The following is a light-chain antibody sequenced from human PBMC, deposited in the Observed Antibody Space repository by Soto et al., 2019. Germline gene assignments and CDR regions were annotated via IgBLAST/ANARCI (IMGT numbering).Light chain of an antibody. CDR3: QQLNTFPVT. Sequence: DIQLTQSPSFLSASVGDRVTITCRANQGISSYLAWYQQTPGKAPKLLIYASSTLQSGVPSRFRGSGSGTEFTLTIHSLQPEDFATYYCQQLNTFPVTFGQGTRLDI. V-gene: IGKV1-9*01. CDR2: ASS. J-gene: IGKJ5*01. CDR1: QGISSY.